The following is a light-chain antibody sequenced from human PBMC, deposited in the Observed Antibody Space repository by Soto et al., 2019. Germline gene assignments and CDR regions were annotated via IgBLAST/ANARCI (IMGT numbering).Light chain of an antibody. Sequence: DIQMTQSPSSLSASVGDRVTITCRASQSISTYLNWYQQKPGKAPNLLIYAASSLQSGVPSRFSGSGSGTDFTLTISSLQPDDFATYYCQQSYSTPITFGHGTRLEIK. J-gene: IGKJ5*01. CDR2: AAS. V-gene: IGKV1-39*01. CDR1: QSISTY. CDR3: QQSYSTPIT.